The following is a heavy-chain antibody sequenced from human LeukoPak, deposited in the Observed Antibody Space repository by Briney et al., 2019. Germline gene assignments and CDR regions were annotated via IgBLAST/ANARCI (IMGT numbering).Heavy chain of an antibody. J-gene: IGHJ6*04. V-gene: IGHV4-34*01. CDR1: GGSFSGYY. D-gene: IGHD2-2*02. CDR2: INHSGST. CDR3: ARVGVYQLLYRYYYYYGMDV. Sequence: SETLSLTCAVYGGSFSGYYWSWIRQPPGKGLEWIGEINHSGSTNYNPSLTSRVTISVDTSKNQFSLKLSSVTAADTAGYYCARVGVYQLLYRYYYYYGMDVWGKGTTVTVSS.